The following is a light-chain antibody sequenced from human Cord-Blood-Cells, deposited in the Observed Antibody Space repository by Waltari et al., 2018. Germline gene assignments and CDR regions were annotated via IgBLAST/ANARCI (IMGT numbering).Light chain of an antibody. J-gene: IGLJ2*01. CDR1: SSDVGGYNY. Sequence: QSALTQPRSVSGSPGQSVTISCTGTSSDVGGYNYVSLYQQHPGKAPKLMIYDVSKRPSGVPVRFSGSKSGNAASLTISGLQAEDEADYSCCSYAGSYTVVFGGGTKLTVL. V-gene: IGLV2-11*01. CDR3: CSYAGSYTVV. CDR2: DVS.